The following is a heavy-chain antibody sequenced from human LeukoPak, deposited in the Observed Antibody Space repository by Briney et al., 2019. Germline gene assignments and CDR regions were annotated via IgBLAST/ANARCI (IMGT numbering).Heavy chain of an antibody. CDR3: ARVGIAAAPRGDWFDP. CDR1: GFTFSSYW. D-gene: IGHD6-13*01. V-gene: IGHV3-7*01. Sequence: PGGSLRLSCAASGFTFSSYWMSWVRQAPGKGLEWVANIKQDGSEKYYVDSVKGRFTISRDNAKNSLYLQMNSLRAEDTAVYYCARVGIAAAPRGDWFDPWGQGTLVTDSS. J-gene: IGHJ5*02. CDR2: IKQDGSEK.